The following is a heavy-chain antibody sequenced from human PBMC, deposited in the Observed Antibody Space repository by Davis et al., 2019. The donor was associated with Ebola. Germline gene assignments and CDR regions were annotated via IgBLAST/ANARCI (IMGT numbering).Heavy chain of an antibody. CDR2: IYSGGST. Sequence: GESLKISCAASGFTVSSNYMSWVRQAPGKGLEWVSVIYSGGSTYYADSVKGRFTISRDNSKNTLYLQMNSLRAEDTAVYYCAVRGGPYYFDYWGQGTLVTVSS. J-gene: IGHJ4*02. CDR3: AVRGGPYYFDY. CDR1: GFTVSSNY. V-gene: IGHV3-53*01.